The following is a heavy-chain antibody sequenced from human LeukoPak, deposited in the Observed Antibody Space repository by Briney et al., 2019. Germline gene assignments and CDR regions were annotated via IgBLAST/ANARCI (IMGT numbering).Heavy chain of an antibody. CDR1: GFIFSSYA. D-gene: IGHD4-17*01. J-gene: IGHJ4*02. V-gene: IGHV3-23*01. CDR3: AKWGAYGDYPYYFDY. CDR2: ISGSGGST. Sequence: GGSLRLSCAASGFIFSSYAMSWVRQAPGKGLEWVSAISGSGGSTYYADSVKGRFTISRDNSKNTLYLQMNSLRAEDTAVYYCAKWGAYGDYPYYFDYWGQGTLVTVSS.